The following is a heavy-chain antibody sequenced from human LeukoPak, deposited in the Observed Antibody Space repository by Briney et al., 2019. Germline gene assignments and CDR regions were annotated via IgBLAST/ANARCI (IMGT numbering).Heavy chain of an antibody. CDR3: ARDGYDILTGYGFIDY. CDR2: IYYSGST. Sequence: SETLSLTCTVSGGSISSGDYYWSWIRQPPGMGLEWIGYIYYSGSTYYNPSLKSRVTISVDTSKNQFSLKLSSVTAADTAVYYCARDGYDILTGYGFIDYWGQGTLVTVSS. D-gene: IGHD3-9*01. V-gene: IGHV4-30-4*01. CDR1: GGSISSGDYY. J-gene: IGHJ4*02.